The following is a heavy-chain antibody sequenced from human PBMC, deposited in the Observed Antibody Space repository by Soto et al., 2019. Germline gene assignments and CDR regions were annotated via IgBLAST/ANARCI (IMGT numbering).Heavy chain of an antibody. J-gene: IGHJ5*02. CDR2: IYYSGIT. Sequence: SETLSLTCSVSGGSFSGTGYYWGWVRQPPGKGLEWIGSIYYSGITYYNPSLKSRLTISVDTSKNQIALKLSSVTAANAAVYYCVRNGYTYGSNNRFDPWGQGTLVTVSS. CDR1: GGSFSGTGYY. V-gene: IGHV4-39*01. D-gene: IGHD5-18*01. CDR3: VRNGYTYGSNNRFDP.